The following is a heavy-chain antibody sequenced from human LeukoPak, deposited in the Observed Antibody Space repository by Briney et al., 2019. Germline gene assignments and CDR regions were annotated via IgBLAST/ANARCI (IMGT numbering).Heavy chain of an antibody. CDR3: ARDPGYYDTSGYPAYFDY. V-gene: IGHV4-38-2*02. CDR2: VFHSGST. D-gene: IGHD3-22*01. CDR1: GYSISSGYY. J-gene: IGHJ4*02. Sequence: SETLSLTCTVSGYSISSGYYWGWVRQPPGKGLEWIRTVFHSGSTYSNPSLKSRLTVSVDTSKNQFSLKLSSVTAADTAVYYCARDPGYYDTSGYPAYFDYWGQGTLVTVSS.